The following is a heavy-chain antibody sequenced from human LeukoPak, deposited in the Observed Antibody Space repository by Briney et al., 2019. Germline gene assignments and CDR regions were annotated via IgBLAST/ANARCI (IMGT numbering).Heavy chain of an antibody. J-gene: IGHJ4*02. CDR2: ISGSGGST. V-gene: IGHV3-23*01. Sequence: PGGSLRLSCAASGFTFSSYAMSWVRQAPGKGLEWVSAISGSGGSTYYADSVKGRFTISRDNAKNSLYLQMNSLRAEDTAVYYCARDLNWETYWGQGTLVTVSS. CDR1: GFTFSSYA. CDR3: ARDLNWETY. D-gene: IGHD1-1*01.